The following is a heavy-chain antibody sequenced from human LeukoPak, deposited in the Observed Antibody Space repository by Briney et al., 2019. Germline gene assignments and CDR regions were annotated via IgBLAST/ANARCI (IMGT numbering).Heavy chain of an antibody. Sequence: PGGSLRLSCAASGFTFSSYAMSWARQAPGKGLEGVSAISGSGGSTYYADSVKGRFTISRDNSKNTLYLQMNSLRAEDTAVYYCARHYDILTGYYSPNPYFDYWGQGTLVTVSS. CDR1: GFTFSSYA. D-gene: IGHD3-9*01. CDR3: ARHYDILTGYYSPNPYFDY. CDR2: ISGSGGST. V-gene: IGHV3-23*01. J-gene: IGHJ4*02.